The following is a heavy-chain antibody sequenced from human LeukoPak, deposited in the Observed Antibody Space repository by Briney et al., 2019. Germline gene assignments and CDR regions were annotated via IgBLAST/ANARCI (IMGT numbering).Heavy chain of an antibody. J-gene: IGHJ4*02. CDR2: IYYSGST. V-gene: IGHV4-31*03. CDR1: GGSLSRGGYY. D-gene: IGHD6-19*01. Sequence: SQTLSLTCTVSGGSLSRGGYYWSWIRQHPGKGLEWIGYIYYSGSTYYNPSLKSRVTISVDTSKNQFSLKLSSVTAADTAVYYFAREEAVAGTVYWGQGTLVTVSS. CDR3: AREEAVAGTVY.